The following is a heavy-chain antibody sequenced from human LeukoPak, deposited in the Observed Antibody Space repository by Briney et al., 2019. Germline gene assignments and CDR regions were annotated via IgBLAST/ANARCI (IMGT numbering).Heavy chain of an antibody. CDR1: GFTFSSYS. CDR3: AKTGHLDY. CDR2: ISTSSGTI. D-gene: IGHD3-9*01. Sequence: RGSLRLSCAASGFTFSSYSMNWVRQAPGKGLEWVSYISTSSGTIYYAHSVRGRFTISRDNAKNSLYLQMNSLRDEDTAVYYCAKTGHLDYWGQGTLVTVSS. J-gene: IGHJ4*02. V-gene: IGHV3-48*02.